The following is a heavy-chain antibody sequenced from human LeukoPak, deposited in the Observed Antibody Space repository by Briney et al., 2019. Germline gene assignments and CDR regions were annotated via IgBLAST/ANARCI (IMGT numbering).Heavy chain of an antibody. D-gene: IGHD2-8*01. CDR2: INPNSGDP. V-gene: IGHV1-2*06. J-gene: IGHJ6*03. CDR3: ARSARHCNNGVCFTDYYIDL. Sequence: GASVKVSCKTSGYTFTDSYIHWVRQAPGQGLEWMGRINPNSGDPIYPQKFQGRVTMTRDTSISTAYMEMSSLTSDDTAVYYCARSARHCNNGVCFTDYYIDLWGKGTTVIVSS. CDR1: GYTFTDSY.